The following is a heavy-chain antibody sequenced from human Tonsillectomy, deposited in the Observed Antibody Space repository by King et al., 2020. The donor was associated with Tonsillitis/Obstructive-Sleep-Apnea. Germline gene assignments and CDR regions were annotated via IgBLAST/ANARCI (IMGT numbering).Heavy chain of an antibody. CDR2: IYTSGST. D-gene: IGHD3-3*01. CDR3: ARDFWSCYYTEASWFDP. CDR1: GGSISSYY. Sequence: QLQESGPGLVKPSETLSLTCTASGGSISSYYWSWIRQPAGKGLEWIGRIYTSGSTNYNPSLKSRVTMSVDTSKNQFSLKLSSVTAADTAVYYCARDFWSCYYTEASWFDPWGQGTLVTVSS. J-gene: IGHJ5*02. V-gene: IGHV4-4*07.